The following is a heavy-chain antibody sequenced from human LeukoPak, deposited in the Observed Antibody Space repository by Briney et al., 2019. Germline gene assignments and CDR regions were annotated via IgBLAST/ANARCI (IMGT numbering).Heavy chain of an antibody. J-gene: IGHJ4*02. D-gene: IGHD5-12*01. V-gene: IGHV4-59*01. CDR2: IYYSGST. Sequence: SETLSLTCTVSGGSISSYYWSWIRQPPGKGLEWIGYIYYSGSTNYNPSLKSRVTISVDTSKNQFSLKLSSVTAADTAVYYCARRRGYSGYLDYWGQGTLVAVSS. CDR3: ARRRGYSGYLDY. CDR1: GGSISSYY.